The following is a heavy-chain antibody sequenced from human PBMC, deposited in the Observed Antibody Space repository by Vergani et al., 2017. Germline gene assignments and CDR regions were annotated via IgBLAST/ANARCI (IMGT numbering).Heavy chain of an antibody. CDR1: GYTFTSYY. D-gene: IGHD3-10*01. CDR2: INPSGGST. Sequence: QVQLVQSGAEVKKPGASVKVSCKASGYTFTSYYMHWVRQAPGQGLEWMGIINPSGGSTSYAQKFQGRVTMTRDTSTSTVYMELSSLRSEDTAVYYCARDLWFGETEDYYYYYGMDVWGQGTTVTVSS. V-gene: IGHV1-46*01. J-gene: IGHJ6*02. CDR3: ARDLWFGETEDYYYYYGMDV.